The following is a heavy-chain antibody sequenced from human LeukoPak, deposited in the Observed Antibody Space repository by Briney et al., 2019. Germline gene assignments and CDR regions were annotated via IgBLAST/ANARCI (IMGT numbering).Heavy chain of an antibody. CDR3: ARHCGYDLFDY. CDR1: GDSISSYW. V-gene: IGHV4-59*08. Sequence: SETLSLTCTVSGDSISSYWWSWIRQSPGKGLEWIGYIHYSGSTKYNPSFKSRVTISVDTSKNQFSLKVSSVTAADTAVYYCARHCGYDLFDYWGQGILVTVSS. CDR2: IHYSGST. J-gene: IGHJ4*02. D-gene: IGHD5-12*01.